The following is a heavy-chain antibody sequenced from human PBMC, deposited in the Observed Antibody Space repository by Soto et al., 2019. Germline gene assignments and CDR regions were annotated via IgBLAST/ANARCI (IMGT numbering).Heavy chain of an antibody. CDR3: AKDLIGCWYCSSICCLGDYYYGMDV. V-gene: IGHV3-23*01. CDR1: GFTFSSYA. CDR2: ISGSGGST. Sequence: PGVSLRLSCAASGFTFSSYAMSWVRQAPGKGLEWVSAISGSGGSTYYAYSVKGRFTISRDNSKNTLYLQMNSLRAAATAVYYCAKDLIGCWYCSSICCLGDYYYGMDVWGQGTTVTVSS. J-gene: IGHJ6*02. D-gene: IGHD2-2*01.